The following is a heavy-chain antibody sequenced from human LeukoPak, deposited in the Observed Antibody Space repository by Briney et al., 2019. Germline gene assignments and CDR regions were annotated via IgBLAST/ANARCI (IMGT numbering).Heavy chain of an antibody. J-gene: IGHJ4*02. CDR2: MYSSGST. V-gene: IGHV4-4*07. CDR1: GGSISGYY. Sequence: PSETLSLTCTVSGGSISGYYWNWIRQPAGKGLEWIGRMYSSGSTYYNPSLKSRVTMSVDTSKNQFSLKLSSVTAADTAVYYCAREGLDIVTTIYYFDYWGQGSLVTVSS. D-gene: IGHD5-12*01. CDR3: AREGLDIVTTIYYFDY.